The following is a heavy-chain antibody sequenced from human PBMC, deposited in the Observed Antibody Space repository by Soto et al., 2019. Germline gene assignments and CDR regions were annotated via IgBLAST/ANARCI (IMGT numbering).Heavy chain of an antibody. CDR2: IWYDGSNK. Sequence: PGGSLRLSCAASGFTFSSYGMHWVRQAPGKGLEWVAVIWYDGSNKYYADSVKGRFTISRDNSKNTLYLQMNSLRAEDTAVYYCARDPLGNTIFGVADYYYGMDVWGQGTTVTVSS. J-gene: IGHJ6*02. CDR3: ARDPLGNTIFGVADYYYGMDV. D-gene: IGHD3-3*01. V-gene: IGHV3-33*01. CDR1: GFTFSSYG.